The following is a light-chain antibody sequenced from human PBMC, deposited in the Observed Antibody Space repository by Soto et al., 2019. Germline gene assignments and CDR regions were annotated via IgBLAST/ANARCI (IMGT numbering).Light chain of an antibody. V-gene: IGKV3D-20*02. J-gene: IGKJ5*01. CDR3: EQYCTPEMI. CDR1: QSISDT. Sequence: EILVTQTPATLSVYRGGGATVSCRASQSISDTLAWDQQKPGQAPRLLIYDTSSRATGVPDRYSASGSGTDFTLTISRLEPEDFAVFFCEQYCTPEMIFGQGTRLEIK. CDR2: DTS.